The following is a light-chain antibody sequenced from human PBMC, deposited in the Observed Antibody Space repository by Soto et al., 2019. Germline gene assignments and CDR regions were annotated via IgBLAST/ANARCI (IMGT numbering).Light chain of an antibody. V-gene: IGKV3-20*01. CDR2: GAS. Sequence: EIVLTQSPGTLSLSPGEGATLSCRASRSVSSRYLAWYQQKPGQAPRLLIYGASSRATGISDRFSGSGSGTDFTLTISRLEPEDFAVYHCHQYGYSPNTFGQGTKLEIK. J-gene: IGKJ2*01. CDR3: HQYGYSPNT. CDR1: RSVSSRY.